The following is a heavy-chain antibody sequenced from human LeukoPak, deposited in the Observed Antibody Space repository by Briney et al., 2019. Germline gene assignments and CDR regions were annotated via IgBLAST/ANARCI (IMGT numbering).Heavy chain of an antibody. CDR1: GFSFSSYW. J-gene: IGHJ4*02. CDR3: ARRPGGYYDSNGILEYFDY. Sequence: GGSLRPSCAASGFSFSSYWMSWVRQAPGKRLEWVANIKEDGSEKYYVDSVKGRFTISRDNAKKSLYLQMNSLRAEDTAVYYCARRPGGYYDSNGILEYFDYWGQGILVTVSS. V-gene: IGHV3-7*01. CDR2: IKEDGSEK. D-gene: IGHD3-22*01.